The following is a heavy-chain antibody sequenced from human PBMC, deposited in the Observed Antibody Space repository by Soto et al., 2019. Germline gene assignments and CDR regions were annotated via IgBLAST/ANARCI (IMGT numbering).Heavy chain of an antibody. J-gene: IGHJ3*02. CDR2: IWYDGSNK. D-gene: IGHD3-16*02. CDR3: ARGGFIVGSGRDAFDI. V-gene: IGHV3-33*01. Sequence: QVQLVESGGGVVQPGRSLRLSCAASGFTFSSYGMHWVHQAPGKGLEWVAVIWYDGSNKYYADSVKGRFTISRDNSKNTLYLQMNSLRAEDTAVYYCARGGFIVGSGRDAFDIWGQGTMVTVSS. CDR1: GFTFSSYG.